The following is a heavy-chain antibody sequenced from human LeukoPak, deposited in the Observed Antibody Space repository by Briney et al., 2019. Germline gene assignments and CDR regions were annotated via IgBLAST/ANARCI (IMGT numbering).Heavy chain of an antibody. Sequence: GGSLRLSCVGSGFTFSHYSLHWVRQAPGKGLEWVTLILYDGSDKYYADSVKGRFTISRDDSKNTLYLQMNSLRPEDTAIYYCARDGLTGRTDGTLDHWGQGTLVTVSS. CDR1: GFTFSHYS. CDR2: ILYDGSDK. D-gene: IGHD1-20*01. CDR3: ARDGLTGRTDGTLDH. J-gene: IGHJ4*02. V-gene: IGHV3-30-3*01.